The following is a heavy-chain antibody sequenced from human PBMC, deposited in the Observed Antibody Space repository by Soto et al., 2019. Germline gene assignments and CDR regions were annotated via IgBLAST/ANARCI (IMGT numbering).Heavy chain of an antibody. CDR2: IYYTGST. V-gene: IGHV4-61*01. CDR1: VGSVNSDSPN. J-gene: IGHJ4*02. CDR3: AREYANSPEAFDF. D-gene: IGHD2-2*01. Sequence: ETLSLTCTVSVGSVNSDSPNWGWIRQPPGKGLEWIGYIYYTGSTNYNPSLKSRVTISLDTSRNQFYLKLSSVTAADTAVFYCAREYANSPEAFDFWGQGALVTGSS.